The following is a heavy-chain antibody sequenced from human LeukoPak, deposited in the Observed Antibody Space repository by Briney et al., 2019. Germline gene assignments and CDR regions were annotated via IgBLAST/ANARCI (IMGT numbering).Heavy chain of an antibody. J-gene: IGHJ4*02. D-gene: IGHD2-2*01. CDR1: GFTFSSYS. Sequence: QSGGSLRLSCAASGFTFSSYSMNWVRQAPGKGLEWVSYISSSSSTIYYADSVKGRFTISRDNAKNSLYLQMNSLRAEDTAVYYCARDGCSSTSCLGYFDYWGQGTLVTVSS. CDR3: ARDGCSSTSCLGYFDY. V-gene: IGHV3-48*01. CDR2: ISSSSSTI.